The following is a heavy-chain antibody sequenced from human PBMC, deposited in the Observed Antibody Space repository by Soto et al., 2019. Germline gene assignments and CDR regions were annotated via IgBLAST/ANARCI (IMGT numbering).Heavy chain of an antibody. CDR2: IYHSGST. D-gene: IGHD1-26*01. Sequence: PSETLSLTCTVSGGSISSGDYYWSWIRQPPGKGLEWIGYIYHSGSTYYNPSLKSRVTLSVDTSKNQFSLKLSSVTAADTAVYYCARLGGSYAVPHFDYWGQGTLVTVSS. CDR3: ARLGGSYAVPHFDY. CDR1: GGSISSGDYY. V-gene: IGHV4-30-4*01. J-gene: IGHJ4*02.